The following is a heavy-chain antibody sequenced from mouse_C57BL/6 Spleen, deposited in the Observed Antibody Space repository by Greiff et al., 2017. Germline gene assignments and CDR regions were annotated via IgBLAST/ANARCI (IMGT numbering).Heavy chain of an antibody. CDR1: GFSLTSYG. J-gene: IGHJ2*01. CDR2: IWRGGST. Sequence: VQLVESGPGLVQPSQSLSITCTVSGFSLTSYGVHWVRQSPGKGLEWLGVIWRGGSTDYNAAFISRLSISKDNSKSQVFFKMNSLQADDTAIYYCAREPLGDDWGQGTTLTVSS. CDR3: AREPLGDD. D-gene: IGHD4-1*01. V-gene: IGHV2-2*01.